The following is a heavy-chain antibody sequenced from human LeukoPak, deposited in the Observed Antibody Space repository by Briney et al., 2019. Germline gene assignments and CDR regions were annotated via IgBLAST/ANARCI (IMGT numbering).Heavy chain of an antibody. J-gene: IGHJ4*02. CDR1: GFSFVDYA. CDR2: ISSSSSYI. CDR3: AKVRWDNSGWYYSDS. Sequence: GGSLRLSCTASGFSFVDYAMSWVRQAPGKGLEWVSSISSSSSYIYYADSVKGRFTISRDNSKNTLYLQVNSLRVEDTAVYYCAKVRWDNSGWYYSDSWGQGTLVTVSS. D-gene: IGHD6-19*01. V-gene: IGHV3-21*01.